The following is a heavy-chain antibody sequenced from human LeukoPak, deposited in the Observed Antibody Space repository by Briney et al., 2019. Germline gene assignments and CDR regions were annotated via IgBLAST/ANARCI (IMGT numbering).Heavy chain of an antibody. Sequence: PGGSLRLSCAASGFTFSSYGMHWVRQAPGEGLEWVAVISYDGSNKYYADSVKGRFTISRDNSKNTLYLQLNSLRAEDTAVYYCAKERDPYSYGPFVYWGQGTLVTVSS. CDR3: AKERDPYSYGPFVY. CDR2: ISYDGSNK. J-gene: IGHJ4*02. D-gene: IGHD5-18*01. CDR1: GFTFSSYG. V-gene: IGHV3-30*18.